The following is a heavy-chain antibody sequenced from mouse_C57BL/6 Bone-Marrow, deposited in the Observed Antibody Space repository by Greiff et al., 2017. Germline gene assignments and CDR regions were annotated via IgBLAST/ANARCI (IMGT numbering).Heavy chain of an antibody. Sequence: VKLLQPGAELVKPGASVKMSCKASGYTFTSYWITWVKQRPGQGLEWIGDIYPGSGSTNYNEKFKSKATLTVDTSSSTAYLQLSSLTSVDSAVYYYARASIYYGNYVGFAYWGQGTLVTVSA. J-gene: IGHJ3*01. CDR1: GYTFTSYW. CDR3: ARASIYYGNYVGFAY. D-gene: IGHD2-1*01. V-gene: IGHV1-55*01. CDR2: IYPGSGST.